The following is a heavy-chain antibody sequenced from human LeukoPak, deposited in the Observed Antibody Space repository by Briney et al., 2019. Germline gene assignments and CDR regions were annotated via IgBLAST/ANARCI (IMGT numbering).Heavy chain of an antibody. CDR1: GGSISSCY. CDR3: ARAGGSSHPYYYGMDV. CDR2: IYYSGST. D-gene: IGHD2-15*01. V-gene: IGHV4-59*01. J-gene: IGHJ6*02. Sequence: SETLSLTCTVSGGSISSCYWSWIRQPPGKGLEWIGYIYYSGSTNYNPSLKSRVTISVDTSKNQFSLKLSSVTAADTAVYYCARAGGSSHPYYYGMDVWGQGTTVTVSS.